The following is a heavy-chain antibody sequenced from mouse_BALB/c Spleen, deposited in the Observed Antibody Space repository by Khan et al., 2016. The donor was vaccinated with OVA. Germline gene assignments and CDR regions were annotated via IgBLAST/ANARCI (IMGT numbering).Heavy chain of an antibody. J-gene: IGHJ4*01. V-gene: IGHV5-6*01. CDR1: GFSFSTSG. CDR3: VRLPYSYYALDY. Sequence: EVELVESGGDLVKPGGSLKLSCAASGFSFSTSGMSWVRQTPDKRLEWVATINSGGAYIYYSDSVKGRFTLSRDNAKNTLYLQMSSLKSEDSAMFYCVRLPYSYYALDYWGQGTSVTVSS. CDR2: INSGGAYI.